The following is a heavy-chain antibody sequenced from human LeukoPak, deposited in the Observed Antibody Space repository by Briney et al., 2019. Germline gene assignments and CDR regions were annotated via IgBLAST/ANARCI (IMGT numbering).Heavy chain of an antibody. Sequence: ASVKVSCKASGYIFTNFGIGWVRQAPGQGLEWMGGIVPVLGTAKYAQKFQGRVTITADKSTNTAYMELSSLRSEDTAVYYCASPHYYYDSSGYSDWGQGTLVTVSS. V-gene: IGHV1-69*10. CDR2: IVPVLGTA. J-gene: IGHJ4*02. CDR3: ASPHYYYDSSGYSD. CDR1: GYIFTNFG. D-gene: IGHD3-22*01.